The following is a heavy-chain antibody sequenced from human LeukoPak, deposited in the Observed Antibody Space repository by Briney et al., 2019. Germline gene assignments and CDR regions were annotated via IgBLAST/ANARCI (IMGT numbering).Heavy chain of an antibody. Sequence: GGSLRLSCAASGFTFSNYGMHWVRQAPGKGLEWVTFIRYDGSEKYYADSVKGRFTISRDNSKNTLFLQMNSLRAEDTAVYYCAKVWGDGYYFDYWGQGTLVTVSS. J-gene: IGHJ4*02. D-gene: IGHD3-16*01. CDR1: GFTFSNYG. V-gene: IGHV3-30*02. CDR3: AKVWGDGYYFDY. CDR2: IRYDGSEK.